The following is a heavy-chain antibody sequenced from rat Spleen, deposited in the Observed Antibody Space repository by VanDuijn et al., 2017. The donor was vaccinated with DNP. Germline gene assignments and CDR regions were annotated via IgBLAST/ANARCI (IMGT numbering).Heavy chain of an antibody. D-gene: IGHD1-9*01. CDR3: ARRGHTTGINYFNY. J-gene: IGHJ2*01. CDR1: GFTFSDYN. V-gene: IGHV5-7*01. CDR2: ISYDGKNI. Sequence: EVQLVESGGGLVQPGRSLKLSCAASGFTFSDYNMAWVRQAPKKGLEWVAIISYDGKNIYYRDSVKGRFTISRDNAKSTLYLQMDSLRSEDTATYYCARRGHTTGINYFNYWGQGVMVTVSS.